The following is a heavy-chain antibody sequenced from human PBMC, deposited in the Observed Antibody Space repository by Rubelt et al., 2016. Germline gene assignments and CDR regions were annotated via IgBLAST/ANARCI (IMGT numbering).Heavy chain of an antibody. J-gene: IGHJ2*01. V-gene: IGHV3-48*01. CDR2: IGSSSRTI. CDR1: GFTFSNYA. Sequence: VQPGGSLSLSCAASGFTFSNYAMSWVRQDPVKGLEWVSYIGSSSRTIFYADYLKGRFTISRDTSRDTMYLQMKSLRAEDTAVYYCARDRSNPYWYFDLWGRGTLVTVSS. CDR3: ARDRSNPYWYFDL.